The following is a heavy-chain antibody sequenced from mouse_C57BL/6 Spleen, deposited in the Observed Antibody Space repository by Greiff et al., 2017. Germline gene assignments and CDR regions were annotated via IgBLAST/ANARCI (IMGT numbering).Heavy chain of an antibody. J-gene: IGHJ4*01. CDR3: AKGGIPYAMDY. CDR2: IWSGGST. CDR1: GFSLTSYG. Sequence: VKLVESGPGLVQPSQSLSITCTVSGFSLTSYGVHWVRQPPGKGLEWLGVIWSGGSTDYNAAFISRLSISKDNSKSQVFFKMNSLQADDTAIYYCAKGGIPYAMDYWGQGTSVTVSS. V-gene: IGHV2-4*01.